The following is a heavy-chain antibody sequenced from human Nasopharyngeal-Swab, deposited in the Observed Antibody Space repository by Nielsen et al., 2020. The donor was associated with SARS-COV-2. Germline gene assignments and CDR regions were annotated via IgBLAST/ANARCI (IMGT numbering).Heavy chain of an antibody. J-gene: IGHJ5*02. Sequence: WIRQPPGKGLEWIGYIYYTGSTNYHPSLKSRVTMSVDTSKNQFSLKLSSVTAADTAVYYCARAPPYYDFWSGYYKGWFDPWGQGTLVTVSS. CDR2: IYYTGST. D-gene: IGHD3-3*01. V-gene: IGHV4-59*12. CDR3: ARAPPYYDFWSGYYKGWFDP.